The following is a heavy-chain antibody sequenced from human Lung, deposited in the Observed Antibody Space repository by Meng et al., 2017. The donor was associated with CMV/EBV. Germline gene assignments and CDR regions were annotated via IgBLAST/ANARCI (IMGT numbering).Heavy chain of an antibody. J-gene: IGHJ4*02. D-gene: IGHD4/OR15-4a*01. CDR2: IKEDGSEQ. Sequence: GGSLRLXCEASGFTFNSYSMNWVRQAPGKGLEWVANIKEDGSEQHYVESVKGRFTISRDNAKNSLYLQMNSLRAEDTAVYYCVTVRYDAKGSTYYRSFDYWXQGTLVTVSS. V-gene: IGHV3-7*01. CDR1: GFTFNSYS. CDR3: VTVRYDAKGSTYYRSFDY.